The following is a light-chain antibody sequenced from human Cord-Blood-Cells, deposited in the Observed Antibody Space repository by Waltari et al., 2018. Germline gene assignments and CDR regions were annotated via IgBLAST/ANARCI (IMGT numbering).Light chain of an antibody. CDR2: AAS. CDR1: QGIRND. V-gene: IGKV1-6*01. Sequence: AIQMTQPPSSLSTSGGHGVTITCRGSQGIRNDLGWYQQKPGKAPQLLIYAASSLQSGVPSRFSGSGSGTDVTLTISSLQPEDFATYYCLQDYDYPYSFGQGTKRESK. CDR3: LQDYDYPYS. J-gene: IGKJ2*03.